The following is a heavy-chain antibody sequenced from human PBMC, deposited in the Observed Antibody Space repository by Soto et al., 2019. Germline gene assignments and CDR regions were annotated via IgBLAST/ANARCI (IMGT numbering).Heavy chain of an antibody. Sequence: SETLSLTCAVYGGSFSGYYWSWIRQPPGKGLEWIGEINHSGSTNYNPSLKSRLTISVDTSKNQFSLKLSSVTAADTAVYYCARGFPSYDILPGYPYRYGMDVWGQGTTVTVSS. D-gene: IGHD3-9*01. J-gene: IGHJ6*02. CDR2: INHSGST. CDR1: GGSFSGYY. CDR3: ARGFPSYDILPGYPYRYGMDV. V-gene: IGHV4-34*01.